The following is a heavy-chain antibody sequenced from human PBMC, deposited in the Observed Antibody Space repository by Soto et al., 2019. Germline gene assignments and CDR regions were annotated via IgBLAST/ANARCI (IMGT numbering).Heavy chain of an antibody. D-gene: IGHD2-15*01. CDR2: ISGSGGST. Sequence: PGESLKISCAASGFTFSSYAMSWVRQAPGKGLEWVSAISGSGGSTYYADSVKGRFTISRDNSKNTLYLQMNSLRAEDTAVYYCAKEIVVVVAARPHGWFDPWGQGTLVTVSS. V-gene: IGHV3-23*01. J-gene: IGHJ5*02. CDR3: AKEIVVVVAARPHGWFDP. CDR1: GFTFSSYA.